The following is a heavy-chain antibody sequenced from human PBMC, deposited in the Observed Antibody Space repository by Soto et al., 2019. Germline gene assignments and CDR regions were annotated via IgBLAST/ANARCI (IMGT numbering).Heavy chain of an antibody. CDR1: GYTFTNYG. J-gene: IGHJ4*02. V-gene: IGHV1-18*01. Sequence: QVQLVQSGAEVKKPGASVKVSCKSSGYTFTNYGISWVRQAPGQGLEWMGWISAYNGNTNYAQKLQGRVTMTTDTSTSTAYMELRSLGSDDTAVYYCARVPDYYDSSGPEDYWGQGTLVTVSS. D-gene: IGHD3-22*01. CDR2: ISAYNGNT. CDR3: ARVPDYYDSSGPEDY.